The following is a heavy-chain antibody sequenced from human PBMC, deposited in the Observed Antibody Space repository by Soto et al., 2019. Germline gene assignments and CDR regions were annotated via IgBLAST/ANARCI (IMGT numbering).Heavy chain of an antibody. D-gene: IGHD3-9*01. CDR1: GGSISIVGNY. V-gene: IGHV4-31*03. CDR3: ATDQILTGKFDY. CDR2: IYHTGST. Sequence: SETLSLTCSVSGGSISIVGNYWTWIRQPPGKGLEWIGSIYHTGSTYYSKSLRSRLTMSVDTSKFQFSLRLSSVTAADTAVYYWATDQILTGKFDYWGQGTLVTVSS. J-gene: IGHJ4*02.